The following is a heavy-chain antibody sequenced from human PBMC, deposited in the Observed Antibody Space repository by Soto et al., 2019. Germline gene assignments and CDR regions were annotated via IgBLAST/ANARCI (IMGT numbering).Heavy chain of an antibody. CDR2: INMDGSST. Sequence: GGSLRLSCAASGFTLSGDWMHWVRQGAGKRLVWVSRINMDGSSTNYADSVKGRFTISRDNAKNTLYLQMNSLRVDDTAVYYCARGPRGLYHHDYWGQGALVTVSS. V-gene: IGHV3-74*01. CDR3: ARGPRGLYHHDY. D-gene: IGHD2-2*01. J-gene: IGHJ4*02. CDR1: GFTLSGDW.